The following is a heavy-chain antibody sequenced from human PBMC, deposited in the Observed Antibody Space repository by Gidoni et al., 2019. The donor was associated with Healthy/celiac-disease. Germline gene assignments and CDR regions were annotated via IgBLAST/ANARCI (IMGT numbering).Heavy chain of an antibody. CDR2: IKQDGSEK. D-gene: IGHD3-16*01. CDR3: VRDSRVGDPGIDY. V-gene: IGHV3-7*01. Sequence: EVQLVESGGGLVQPGGSLRLSCAASGFTFSSYWMSWVRQAPGKGLEWVANIKQDGSEKYYVDSVKGRFTISRDNAKNSLYLQMNSLRAEDTAVYYCVRDSRVGDPGIDYWGQGTLVTVSS. J-gene: IGHJ4*02. CDR1: GFTFSSYW.